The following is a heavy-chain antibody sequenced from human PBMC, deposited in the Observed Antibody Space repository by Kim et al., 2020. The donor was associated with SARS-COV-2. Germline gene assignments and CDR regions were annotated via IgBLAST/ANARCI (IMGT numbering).Heavy chain of an antibody. J-gene: IGHJ4*02. Sequence: TYYADSGKGRFTIARDESKHTLSLQMDRLRAEDTAMYYGAKGTYYGSGSDFWGQGTLVTVSS. CDR3: AKGTYYGSGSDF. CDR2: T. V-gene: IGHV3-23*05. D-gene: IGHD3-10*01.